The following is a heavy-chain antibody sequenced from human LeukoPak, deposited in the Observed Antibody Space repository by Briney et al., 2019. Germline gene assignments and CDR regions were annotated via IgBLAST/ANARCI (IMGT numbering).Heavy chain of an antibody. J-gene: IGHJ4*02. CDR2: INPNSDGT. D-gene: IGHD2-21*02. V-gene: IGHV1-2*02. CDR1: GYTFTGHY. CDR3: ARGTATRGPINNFDY. Sequence: ASVKVSFKASGYTFTGHYIHWVRQAPGQGLEWMGWINPNSDGTNSAQKFQGRVTMTRDTSISTAYMELSRLRSDDTAVYYCARGTATRGPINNFDYWGQGTLVTVSS.